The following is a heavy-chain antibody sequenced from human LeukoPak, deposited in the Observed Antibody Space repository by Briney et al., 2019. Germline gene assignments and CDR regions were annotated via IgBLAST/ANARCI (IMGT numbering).Heavy chain of an antibody. Sequence: GGSLRLSCAASGFIFSNFSLNWVRQAPGKGLEWVSSISSSGRYIYYADSVKGRFTISRDNTKNSLSLQMNSLRAEDTAVYYCARADIVGAMPFPPYFYSYMDVWGKGTTVTVSS. CDR3: ARADIVGAMPFPPYFYSYMDV. CDR2: ISSSGRYI. CDR1: GFIFSNFS. V-gene: IGHV3-21*01. J-gene: IGHJ6*03. D-gene: IGHD1-26*01.